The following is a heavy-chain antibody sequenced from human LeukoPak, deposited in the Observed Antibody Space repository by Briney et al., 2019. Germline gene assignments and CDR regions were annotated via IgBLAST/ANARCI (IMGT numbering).Heavy chain of an antibody. CDR1: GYTFTGYY. CDR3: AGASGARPFHHRDAFDI. CDR2: INPNSGGT. Sequence: GASVNVSCKASGYTFTGYYMHWVRQAPRQGLEWMGWINPNSGGTNYAQKFQGRVTMTRETSISQAYMELSRLRSDDTAVYYCAGASGARPFHHRDAFDIRGQGTMVTVSS. D-gene: IGHD3-10*01. J-gene: IGHJ3*02. V-gene: IGHV1-2*02.